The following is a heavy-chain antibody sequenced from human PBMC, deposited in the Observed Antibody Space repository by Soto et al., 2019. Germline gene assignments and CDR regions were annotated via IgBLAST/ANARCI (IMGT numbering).Heavy chain of an antibody. CDR2: ISVSSAYI. J-gene: IGHJ6*02. D-gene: IGHD2-2*01. V-gene: IGHV3-21*01. CDR3: ARMGAGYCVSISCYPSPTMGYGMDV. CDR1: GFTFGTYD. Sequence: EVQLVESGGGLVKPGGSLRLSCAASGFTFGTYDMYWVRQAPGKGLEWVSSISVSSAYIYYADSVKGRFTISRDNAKNSLYLQMNSLRADDTAVYYCARMGAGYCVSISCYPSPTMGYGMDVWGQGTTVTVSS.